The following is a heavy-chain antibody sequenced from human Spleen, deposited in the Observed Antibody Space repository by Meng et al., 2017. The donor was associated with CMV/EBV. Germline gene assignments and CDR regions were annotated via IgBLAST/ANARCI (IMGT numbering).Heavy chain of an antibody. Sequence: ASVKVSCKASGYSFTAYYLHWVRQAPGQGLEWMGWINPNSGGTNYAQKFQGRVTMTRDTSISTAYMDLSRLRSDETAVYYWASMGWGGRDFWSGYWGPGTLVTVSS. CDR2: INPNSGGT. V-gene: IGHV1-2*02. CDR3: ASMGWGGRDFWSGY. J-gene: IGHJ4*02. CDR1: GYSFTAYY. D-gene: IGHD3-3*01.